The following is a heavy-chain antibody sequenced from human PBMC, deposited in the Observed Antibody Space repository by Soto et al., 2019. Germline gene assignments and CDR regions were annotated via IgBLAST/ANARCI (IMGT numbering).Heavy chain of an antibody. CDR3: ATAPLRYFDWSIPH. J-gene: IGHJ4*02. CDR1: GYTLTGLS. D-gene: IGHD3-9*01. Sequence: QVQLVQSGAEVKKPGASVKVSCKVSGYTLTGLSMHWVRQAPGKGLEWMGGFDPEDGETIYAQKFQGRVTMSEDTSTDTAYMELSSLRSEDTAVYYCATAPLRYFDWSIPHWGQGTLVTVSS. V-gene: IGHV1-24*01. CDR2: FDPEDGET.